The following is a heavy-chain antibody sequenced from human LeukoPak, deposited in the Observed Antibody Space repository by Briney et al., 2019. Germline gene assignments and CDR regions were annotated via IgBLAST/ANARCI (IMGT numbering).Heavy chain of an antibody. V-gene: IGHV1-69*01. Sequence: ASVKVSCKASGGTFSSYAISWVRQAPGQGLEWMGGIIPIFGTANYAQKFQGRVTITADESTSTAYMELSSLRSEDTAVYYCARARYYDSSGYYGDHWGQGTLVTVSS. CDR2: IIPIFGTA. CDR3: ARARYYDSSGYYGDH. CDR1: GGTFSSYA. J-gene: IGHJ5*02. D-gene: IGHD3-22*01.